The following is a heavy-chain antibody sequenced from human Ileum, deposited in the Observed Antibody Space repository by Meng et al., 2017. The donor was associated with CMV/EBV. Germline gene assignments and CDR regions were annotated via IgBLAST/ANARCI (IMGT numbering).Heavy chain of an antibody. J-gene: IGHJ4*02. CDR1: GYTFTNYY. Sequence: QMQLGQAGAEVKNPGASVMVSCKASGYTFTNYYIHWVRQAPGQGREWMGWINPNSGGTNYEQKFQGRVIMTRDTSIYTAYMELSWLTYDDTAVYYCARAYSSDWYLRIGNYWGQGTLVTVSS. V-gene: IGHV1-2*02. D-gene: IGHD6-19*01. CDR3: ARAYSSDWYLRIGNY. CDR2: INPNSGGT.